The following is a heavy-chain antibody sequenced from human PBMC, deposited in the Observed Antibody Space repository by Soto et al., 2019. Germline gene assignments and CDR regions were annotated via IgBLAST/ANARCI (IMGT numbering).Heavy chain of an antibody. CDR2: IDLSDSYS. CDR1: GYSFTSHW. D-gene: IGHD3-3*01. CDR3: ARHRVWTGHYLQGFDF. J-gene: IGHJ4*02. V-gene: IGHV5-10-1*03. Sequence: EVQLVQSGAEVKKPGESLRISCQGSGYSFTSHWISWVRQMPGKGLEWMGRIDLSDSYSNYSPSFQGRVTISDDKSINTAYLQWSSLKASDTATYYCARHRVWTGHYLQGFDFWGQGTLVTVSS.